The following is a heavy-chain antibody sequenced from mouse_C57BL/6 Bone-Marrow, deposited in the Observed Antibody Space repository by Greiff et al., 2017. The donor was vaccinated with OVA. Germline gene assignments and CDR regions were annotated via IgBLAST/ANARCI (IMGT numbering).Heavy chain of an antibody. D-gene: IGHD2-4*01. J-gene: IGHJ3*01. V-gene: IGHV1-78*01. Sequence: VQLQESDAELVKPGASVKISCKVSGYTFTDYTIHWMKQRPEQGLEWIGYIYPRDGSTKYNEKFKGKATLTVDKSSSTAYMQLNSLTSWDSAFYFCARGGLRLPWFAYWGQGTLVTVSA. CDR2: IYPRDGST. CDR3: ARGGLRLPWFAY. CDR1: GYTFTDYT.